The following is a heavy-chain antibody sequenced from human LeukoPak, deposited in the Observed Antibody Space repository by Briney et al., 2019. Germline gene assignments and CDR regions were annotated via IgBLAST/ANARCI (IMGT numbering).Heavy chain of an antibody. J-gene: IGHJ4*02. CDR2: ISGSGGST. V-gene: IGHV3-23*01. CDR3: AKDGGDFWSGYPFDY. Sequence: GGSLRLSCAASGFTFSSYAMSWVRQASGKGLEWVSAISGSGGSTYYADSVKGRFTISRDNSKNTLYLQMNSLRAEDTAVYYCAKDGGDFWSGYPFDYWGQGTLVTVSS. D-gene: IGHD3-3*01. CDR1: GFTFSSYA.